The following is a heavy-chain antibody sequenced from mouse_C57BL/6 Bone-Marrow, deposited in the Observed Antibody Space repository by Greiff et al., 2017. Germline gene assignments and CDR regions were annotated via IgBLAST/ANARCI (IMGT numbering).Heavy chain of an antibody. V-gene: IGHV14-4*01. CDR3: TTRYDYDGAWFAY. CDR1: GFNIKDDY. Sequence: EVQLQESGAELVRPGASVKLSCTASGFNIKDDYMHWVKQRPEQGLEWIGWIDPENGDTEYASKFQGKATITADTSSNTAYLQLSSLTSEDTAVYYCTTRYDYDGAWFAYWGQGTLVTVSA. CDR2: IDPENGDT. D-gene: IGHD2-4*01. J-gene: IGHJ3*01.